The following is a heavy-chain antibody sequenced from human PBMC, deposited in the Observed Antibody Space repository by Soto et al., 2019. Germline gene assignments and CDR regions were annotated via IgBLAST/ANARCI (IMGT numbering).Heavy chain of an antibody. CDR3: ARDNGQWLVYD. D-gene: IGHD6-19*01. J-gene: IGHJ1*01. Sequence: QVQLVQSGAEVKKPGASVKVSCKASGYIFTSYGISWVRRAPGQGLEWVGRVSTYNGNKKYAPKLQRRVTMTIDTPASIAYMELRYFRSDDTAVYYCARDNGQWLVYDWRQGTLVTVSS. CDR2: VSTYNGNK. CDR1: GYIFTSYG. V-gene: IGHV1-18*01.